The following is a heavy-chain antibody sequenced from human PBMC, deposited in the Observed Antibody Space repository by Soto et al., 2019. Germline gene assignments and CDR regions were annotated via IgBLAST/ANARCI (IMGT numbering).Heavy chain of an antibody. V-gene: IGHV3-30*09. CDR2: ISYDGNNQ. Sequence: GGSLRLSCAASGFTFSSYTFHWVRQAPGKGLEWVAVISYDGNNQYYVDSVKGRFAISRDDSKNTLYLQMNSLRAEDTAVYYCARDRYTRYSHGPTYYYYYGMDVWGQGTTVTVSS. CDR3: ARDRYTRYSHGPTYYYYYGMDV. CDR1: GFTFSSYT. J-gene: IGHJ6*02. D-gene: IGHD5-18*01.